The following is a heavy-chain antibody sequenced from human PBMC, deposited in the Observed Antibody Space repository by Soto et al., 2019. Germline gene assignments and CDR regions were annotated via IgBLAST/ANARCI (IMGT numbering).Heavy chain of an antibody. CDR3: AKDSDRDYFQH. CDR2: FSATDGDP. J-gene: IGHJ1*01. V-gene: IGHV3-23*01. Sequence: RRLSCAGSGFTFRSSDMSWVRQTPEKGLEWVSGFSATDGDPYYADPVKGRFTISRDISGNTLYLQMDSLRVEDTAVYYCAKDSDRDYFQHWGQGTQVTVSS. CDR1: GFTFRSSD.